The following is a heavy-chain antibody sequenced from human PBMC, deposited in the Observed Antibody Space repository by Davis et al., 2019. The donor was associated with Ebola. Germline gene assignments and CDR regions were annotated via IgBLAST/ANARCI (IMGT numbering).Heavy chain of an antibody. CDR3: ARDYEW. J-gene: IGHJ4*02. D-gene: IGHD2-8*01. V-gene: IGHV1-18*04. CDR2: INPHNGNT. Sequence: AASVKVSCKASGYTFTNYGITWVRQAPGQGLEWMGWINPHNGNTNYAQNVQGRVIMTSDTATTTAYMEVGSLRSDDTAVYYCARDYEWWGQGTLVTVSS. CDR1: GYTFTNYG.